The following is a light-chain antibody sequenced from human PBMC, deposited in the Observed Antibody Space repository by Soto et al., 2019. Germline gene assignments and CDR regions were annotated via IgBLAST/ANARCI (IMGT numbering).Light chain of an antibody. Sequence: DIQMTQSPSSVSASVGDRVTITCRASQSISSWLAWYQQKPGNAPKLLIYGASSLQTGVPSRFSSGGSGTDFTLSISSLQPEDFATYYCQQSYSTPWTFGQGTKVDNK. CDR2: GAS. V-gene: IGKV1-12*01. J-gene: IGKJ1*01. CDR1: QSISSW. CDR3: QQSYSTPWT.